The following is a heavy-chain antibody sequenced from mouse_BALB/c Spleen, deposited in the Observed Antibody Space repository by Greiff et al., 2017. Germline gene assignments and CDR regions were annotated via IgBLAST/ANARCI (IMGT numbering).Heavy chain of an antibody. V-gene: IGHV1S137*01. J-gene: IGHJ4*01. CDR1: GYTFTDYA. CDR3: ARGGMGLRRTATDYYAMDY. CDR2: ISTYYGDA. Sequence: QVQLQQSGAELVRPGVSVKISCKGSGYTFTDYAMHWVKQSHAKSLEWIGVISTYYGDASYNQKFKGKATMTVDKSSSIAYMELARLTSEDSAIYYCARGGMGLRRTATDYYAMDYWGQGTSVTVSS. D-gene: IGHD2-4*01.